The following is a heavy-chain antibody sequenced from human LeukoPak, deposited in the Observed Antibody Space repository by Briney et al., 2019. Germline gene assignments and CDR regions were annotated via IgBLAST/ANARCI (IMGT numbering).Heavy chain of an antibody. CDR3: AKDVLRFLEWLFQALDY. CDR2: ISGSGGST. V-gene: IGHV3-23*01. D-gene: IGHD3-3*01. CDR1: GFTFSSYS. Sequence: GGSLRLSCAASGFTFSSYSMNWVRQAPGKGLEWVSAISGSGGSTYYADSVKGRFTISRDNSKNTLYLQMNSLRAEDTAVYSCAKDVLRFLEWLFQALDYWGQGTLVTVSS. J-gene: IGHJ4*02.